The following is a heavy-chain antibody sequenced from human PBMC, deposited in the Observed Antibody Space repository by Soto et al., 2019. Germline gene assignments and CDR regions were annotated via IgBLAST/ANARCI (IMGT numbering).Heavy chain of an antibody. CDR3: ARPRRITMVRRGIDMAYFDY. J-gene: IGHJ4*02. CDR1: GYTFTSYG. D-gene: IGHD3-10*01. Sequence: QVQLVQSGAEVKKPGASVKVSCKASGYTFTSYGISWVRQAPGQGLEWMGWISAYNGNTNYAQKLQGRVTMTTDTSTRTANMELRSLRTDDTAVYYCARPRRITMVRRGIDMAYFDYWGQGTRGTGSS. V-gene: IGHV1-18*01. CDR2: ISAYNGNT.